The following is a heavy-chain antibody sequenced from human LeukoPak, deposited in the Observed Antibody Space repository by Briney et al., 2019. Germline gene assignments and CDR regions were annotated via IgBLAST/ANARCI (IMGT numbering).Heavy chain of an antibody. Sequence: PSETLSLTCTVAGGSISSGGYYWSWIRQHPGKGLEWIGYIYYSGSTYYNPSLKSRVTISVDTSKNQFSLKLSSVTAADTAVYYCARTPGEVTTVTSYFDYWGQGTLVTVSS. CDR1: GGSISSGGYY. D-gene: IGHD4-17*01. J-gene: IGHJ4*02. CDR3: ARTPGEVTTVTSYFDY. V-gene: IGHV4-31*03. CDR2: IYYSGST.